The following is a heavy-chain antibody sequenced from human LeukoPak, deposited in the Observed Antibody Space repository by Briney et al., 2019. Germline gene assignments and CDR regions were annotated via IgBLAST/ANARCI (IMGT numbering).Heavy chain of an antibody. V-gene: IGHV4-4*07. Sequence: SETLSLTCTVSGGSISSYYWSWIRQPAGKGLEWIGRIYTSGSTNSNPSLKTRVTMSVDTSKNQFSLKLSSVTAADTAVYYCAREPLWSGYSYYYYYMDVWGKGTTVTVSS. CDR1: GGSISSYY. J-gene: IGHJ6*03. CDR3: AREPLWSGYSYYYYYMDV. CDR2: IYTSGST. D-gene: IGHD3-3*01.